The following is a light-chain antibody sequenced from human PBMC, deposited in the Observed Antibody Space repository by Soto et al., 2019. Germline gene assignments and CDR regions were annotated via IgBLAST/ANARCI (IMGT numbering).Light chain of an antibody. Sequence: ATRMTHARCRHRWSPLHRESITSXATQDIGTYLAWYQQIPGKAPKLLIYDASTLQTGVPSRFSGSGSGTDFTLTISYLQSEDFGTYYCQQFYNYPRTFGQGTKVDIK. CDR2: DAS. CDR3: QQFYNYPRT. CDR1: QDIGTY. J-gene: IGKJ1*01. V-gene: IGKV1-8*01.